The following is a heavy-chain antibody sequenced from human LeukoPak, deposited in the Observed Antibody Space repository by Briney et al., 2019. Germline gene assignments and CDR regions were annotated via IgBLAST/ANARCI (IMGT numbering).Heavy chain of an antibody. V-gene: IGHV3-11*04. Sequence: GGSLRLSCAASGFTFSDYYMSWIRQAPGKGLEWVSYISSSGSTIYYADSVKGPFTISRDNAKNSLYLQMNSLRAEDTAVYYCARTIQLYAFDIWGQGTMVTVSS. CDR1: GFTFSDYY. D-gene: IGHD5-18*01. J-gene: IGHJ3*02. CDR2: ISSSGSTI. CDR3: ARTIQLYAFDI.